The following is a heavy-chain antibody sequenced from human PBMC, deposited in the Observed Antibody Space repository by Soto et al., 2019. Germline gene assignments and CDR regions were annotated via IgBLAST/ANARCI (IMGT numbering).Heavy chain of an antibody. J-gene: IGHJ4*02. D-gene: IGHD6-19*01. CDR1: YG. CDR2: VSHDGRNT. V-gene: IGHV3-30*18. Sequence: YGGRRVSKEPGKGLEWVAVVSHDGRNTHYADSVKGRFTISRDSSKNTVSLEMTSLRAEDTAVYYCAKGGRQWLVTSDFNYWGQGALVTVSS. CDR3: AKGGRQWLVTSDFNY.